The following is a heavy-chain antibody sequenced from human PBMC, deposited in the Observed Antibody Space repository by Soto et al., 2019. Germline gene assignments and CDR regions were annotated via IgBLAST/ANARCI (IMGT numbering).Heavy chain of an antibody. CDR2: VYYGGST. CDR1: GDSIRSYY. V-gene: IGHV4-59*01. CDR3: AGEGALATFGVV. J-gene: IGHJ4*02. Sequence: QVQLQESGPGLVKSSETLSLTCTVSGDSIRSYYWTWIRQPPGRGLEWIGHVYYGGSTNYNPSLKSRVTISLDTSKNQFSLRLTSMTAADTAVYDCAGEGALATFGVVWGQGTRVTVSS. D-gene: IGHD3-3*01.